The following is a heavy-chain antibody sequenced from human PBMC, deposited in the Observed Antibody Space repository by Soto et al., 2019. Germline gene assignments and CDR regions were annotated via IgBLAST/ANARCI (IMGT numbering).Heavy chain of an antibody. D-gene: IGHD6-19*01. CDR2: IDPSDSYT. CDR1: GYSFTSYW. CDR3: ARQIDSSGPNDY. Sequence: LGESLKISCKGSGYSFTSYWISWVRQMPGKGLEWMGRIDPSDSYTNYSPSFQGHVTISADKSISTAYLQWSSLKASDTAMYYCARQIDSSGPNDYWGQGTLVTVSS. V-gene: IGHV5-10-1*01. J-gene: IGHJ4*02.